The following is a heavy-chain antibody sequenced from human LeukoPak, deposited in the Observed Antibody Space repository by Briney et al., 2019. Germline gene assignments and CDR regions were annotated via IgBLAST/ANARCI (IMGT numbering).Heavy chain of an antibody. CDR2: IYTSGST. Sequence: TLSLTCTVSGGSISSGSYYWSWIRQPAGKGLEWIGRIYTSGSTNYNPSLKSRVTISVDTSKNQFSLKLSSVTAADTAVYYCAKDGAWLQLGNYFDYWGQGTLVTVSS. D-gene: IGHD5-24*01. J-gene: IGHJ4*02. V-gene: IGHV4-61*02. CDR3: AKDGAWLQLGNYFDY. CDR1: GGSISSGSYY.